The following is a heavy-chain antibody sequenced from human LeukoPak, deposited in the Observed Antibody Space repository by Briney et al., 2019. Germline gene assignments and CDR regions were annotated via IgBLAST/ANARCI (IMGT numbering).Heavy chain of an antibody. J-gene: IGHJ4*02. Sequence: PSETLSLTCTVSGGSISSYYWSWIRQPPGKGLEWIGYIYYSGSTNYNPPLKSRVTISLDTSKSQFSLKVRYVTAADTAVYYCARGLNDSWTGENYWGQGTLVTVSS. CDR1: GGSISSYY. CDR3: ARGLNDSWTGENY. D-gene: IGHD3-3*01. V-gene: IGHV4-59*12. CDR2: IYYSGST.